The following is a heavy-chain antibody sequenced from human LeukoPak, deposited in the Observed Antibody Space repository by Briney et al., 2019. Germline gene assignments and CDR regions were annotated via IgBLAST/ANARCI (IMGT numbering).Heavy chain of an antibody. J-gene: IGHJ4*02. CDR1: GYSFTTYW. CDR3: ARHITFIVEATQTDYFDY. CDR2: IYPGDSDT. Sequence: PGESLKISCKGSGYSFTTYWIAWVRQMPGKGLEWMGMIYPGDSDTRSSPSFQGQVTISVDKSVSTAYLQWSSLKASDTAMYYCARHITFIVEATQTDYFDYWAQGTLVTVSS. D-gene: IGHD1-26*01. V-gene: IGHV5-51*01.